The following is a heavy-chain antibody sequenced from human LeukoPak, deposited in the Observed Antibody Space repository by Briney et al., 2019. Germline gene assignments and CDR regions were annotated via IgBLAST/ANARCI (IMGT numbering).Heavy chain of an antibody. Sequence: PGRSLRLSCAASGFTFSSYGMHWVRQAPGKGLEWVAVIWYDGSNKYYADSVKGRFTISRDNSKNTLYLQMNSLRAEDTAVYYCAKEDPPYSSGWYEYFQHWGLGTLVTVSS. CDR1: GFTFSSYG. D-gene: IGHD6-19*01. CDR2: IWYDGSNK. J-gene: IGHJ1*01. V-gene: IGHV3-33*06. CDR3: AKEDPPYSSGWYEYFQH.